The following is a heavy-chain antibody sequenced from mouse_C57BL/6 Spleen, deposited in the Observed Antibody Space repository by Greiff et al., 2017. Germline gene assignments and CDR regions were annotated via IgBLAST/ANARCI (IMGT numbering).Heavy chain of an antibody. CDR2: ILPGSGST. J-gene: IGHJ4*01. CDR3: ARWSYYAMDY. V-gene: IGHV1-9*01. CDR1: GYTFTGYW. Sequence: QVQLQQSGAELMKPGASVKLSCKATGYTFTGYWIEWVKQRPGHGLEWIGEILPGSGSTKSNEKFKGKATFTADTSSNTAYMQLSSRTTEDSAIYYCARWSYYAMDYWGQGTSVTVSS.